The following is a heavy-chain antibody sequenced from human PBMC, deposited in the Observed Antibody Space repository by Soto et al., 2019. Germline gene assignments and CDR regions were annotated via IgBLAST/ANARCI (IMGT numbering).Heavy chain of an antibody. CDR1: GFTFSSYA. V-gene: IGHV3-30-3*01. CDR2: IPYDGSNK. J-gene: IGHJ4*02. D-gene: IGHD2-15*01. CDR3: ARVPSSSGRAHFDY. Sequence: QVQLVESGGGVVQPGRSLRLSCAASGFTFSSYAMHWVRQAPGKGLEWVAVIPYDGSNKYYADSVKGRFTISRDNSTNALYLQMNSLRAEDTAVYYCARVPSSSGRAHFDYWGQRTLVTVSS.